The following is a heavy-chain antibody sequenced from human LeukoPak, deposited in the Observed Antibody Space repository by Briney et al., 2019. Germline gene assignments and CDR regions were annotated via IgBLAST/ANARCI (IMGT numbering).Heavy chain of an antibody. D-gene: IGHD3-3*01. CDR2: VYPGDSDT. J-gene: IGHJ4*02. CDR3: AAKGPLEWLFLDY. V-gene: IGHV5-51*03. Sequence: GESLHISCKGSGYRFTIYWIGWVRQMPGKGLGWLVIVYPGDSDTTYCPSFQRQVATSADKSISAAYQQWSSRKASDTAMYYCAAKGPLEWLFLDYWGQGTLVTVSS. CDR1: GYRFTIYW.